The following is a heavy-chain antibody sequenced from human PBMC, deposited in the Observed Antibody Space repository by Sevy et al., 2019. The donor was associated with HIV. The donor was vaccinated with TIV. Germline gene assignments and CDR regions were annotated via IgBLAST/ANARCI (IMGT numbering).Heavy chain of an antibody. J-gene: IGHJ5*02. CDR1: GFTFDDYA. D-gene: IGHD3-22*01. Sequence: GGSLRLSCAASGFTFDDYAMHWVRQAPGKDLEWVSGISWNSASIGSADSVKGRFTISRDNAKNSLYLQMNSLRAEDTAFYYCAKDVSAYYYDSSGLNWFDPWGQGALVTVSS. CDR2: ISWNSASI. CDR3: AKDVSAYYYDSSGLNWFDP. V-gene: IGHV3-9*01.